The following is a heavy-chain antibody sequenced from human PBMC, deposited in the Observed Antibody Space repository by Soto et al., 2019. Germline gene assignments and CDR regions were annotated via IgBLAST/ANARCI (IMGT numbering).Heavy chain of an antibody. D-gene: IGHD2-2*01. CDR1: GFTFSSYS. Sequence: EVQLVESGGGLVKPGGSLRLSCAASGFTFSSYSMNWVRQAPGKGLEWVSSISSSSSYIYYADSVKGRFTISRDNAKNSLYLQMNSLRAEDTAVYYCAREPALIPAASHYCYYGMDVWGQGTTVTVSS. J-gene: IGHJ6*02. CDR3: AREPALIPAASHYCYYGMDV. CDR2: ISSSSSYI. V-gene: IGHV3-21*01.